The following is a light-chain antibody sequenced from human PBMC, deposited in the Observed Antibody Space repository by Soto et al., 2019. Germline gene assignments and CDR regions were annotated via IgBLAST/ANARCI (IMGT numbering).Light chain of an antibody. CDR3: QQYGGSHLYT. J-gene: IGKJ2*01. CDR2: GAS. CDR1: QSVSSSD. V-gene: IGKV3-20*01. Sequence: IVLTQSPGTLSLSPGDRATLSCRASQSVSSSDLAWYQQKPGQAPRLLIYGASTRSTGIPDRFSGCGSGTDFTLTISRLEPEDFAVYYCQQYGGSHLYTFGQGTKLEIK.